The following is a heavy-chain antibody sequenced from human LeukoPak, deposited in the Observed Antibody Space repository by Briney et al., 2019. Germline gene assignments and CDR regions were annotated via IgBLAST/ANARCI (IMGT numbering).Heavy chain of an antibody. J-gene: IGHJ4*02. Sequence: SETLSLTCAVSGDSINSGGYSWSWIRQPPGKGLEWIGYTSHTGNTYYNPSLKSRVTISVDRSKNHFSLRLSSVTAADTAVYYCARGGWSQDYWGQGTLVTVSS. CDR2: TSHTGNT. CDR1: GDSINSGGYS. CDR3: ARGGWSQDY. V-gene: IGHV4-30-2*01. D-gene: IGHD6-19*01.